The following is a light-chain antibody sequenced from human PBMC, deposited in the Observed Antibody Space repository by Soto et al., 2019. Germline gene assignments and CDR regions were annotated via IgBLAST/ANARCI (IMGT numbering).Light chain of an antibody. CDR2: LGS. CDR1: QSLLHSSGYMY. J-gene: IGKJ2*01. CDR3: MQALQTTQ. V-gene: IGKV2-28*01. Sequence: DIVMTQSPLSLPVTPGEPASISCRSSQSLLHSSGYMYLDWYLQKPGQSPQLLIYLGSNRAAGVPDRFSGSGSGQDLTLKISRVEAEDVGLYNCMQALQTTQFGQGTKLELK.